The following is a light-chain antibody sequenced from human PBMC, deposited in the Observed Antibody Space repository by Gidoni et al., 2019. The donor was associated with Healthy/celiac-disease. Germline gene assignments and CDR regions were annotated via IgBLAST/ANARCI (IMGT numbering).Light chain of an antibody. V-gene: IGKV1-5*03. CDR2: KAS. CDR1: QRISSW. CDR3: QQYNSYPWT. J-gene: IGKJ1*01. Sequence: DIQMTQSHSTLSASVGDRVTITCRASQRISSWLAWYQQKPGKAPKLLIYKASSLESGVPSRFSGSGSGTEFSLTISSLQPDDFATYYCQQYNSYPWTFGQGTKVEIK.